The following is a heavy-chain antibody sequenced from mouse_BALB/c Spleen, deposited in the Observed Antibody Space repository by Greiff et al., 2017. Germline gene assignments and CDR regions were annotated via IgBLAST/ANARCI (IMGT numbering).Heavy chain of an antibody. Sequence: EVHLVESGGGLVQPGGSLKLSCAASGFTFSSYTMSWVRQTPEKRLEWVAYISNGGGSTYYPDTVKGRFTISRDNAKNTLYLQMSSLKSEDTAMYYCARIPPGNYFDYGGQGTTLTVSS. CDR2: ISNGGGST. J-gene: IGHJ2*01. CDR1: GFTFSSYT. V-gene: IGHV5-12-2*01. D-gene: IGHD5-1-1*01. CDR3: ARIPPGNYFDY.